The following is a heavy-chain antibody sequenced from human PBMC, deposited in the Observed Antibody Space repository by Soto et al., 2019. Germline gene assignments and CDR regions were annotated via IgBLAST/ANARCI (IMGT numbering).Heavy chain of an antibody. CDR1: GGTFSSYS. D-gene: IGHD1-26*01. V-gene: IGHV1-69*01. CDR3: ARDGGRHSGGIDY. Sequence: QVQPLRSAAEVKKPGSSVKVSCKASGGTFSSYSINWVRQAPGQGLEWMGEIIPIFGTANYAQKFKGRVTITADESTSAAYMELSSLRSADTAVYYCARDGGRHSGGIDYWGQGTLVNVSS. CDR2: IIPIFGTA. J-gene: IGHJ4*02.